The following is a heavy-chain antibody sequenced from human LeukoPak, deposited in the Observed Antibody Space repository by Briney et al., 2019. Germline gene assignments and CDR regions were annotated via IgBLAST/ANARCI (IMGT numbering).Heavy chain of an antibody. V-gene: IGHV1-24*01. CDR2: FDPEDGET. Sequence: ASVKVSCKASGYTFTSYYMHWVRQAPGKGLEWMGGFDPEDGETIYAQKFQGRVTVTEDTSTDTAYMELSTLRSDDTAVYYCARDLQWGSGYDLDYWGQGTLVIVSS. D-gene: IGHD5-12*01. CDR1: GYTFTSYY. J-gene: IGHJ4*02. CDR3: ARDLQWGSGYDLDY.